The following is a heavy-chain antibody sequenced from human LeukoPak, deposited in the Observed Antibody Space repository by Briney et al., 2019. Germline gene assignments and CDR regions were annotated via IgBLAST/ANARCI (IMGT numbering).Heavy chain of an antibody. D-gene: IGHD3-22*01. J-gene: IGHJ5*02. V-gene: IGHV1-18*01. CDR3: ARLDYGGYFCDH. CDR1: GYTFNTYG. Sequence: GASMKVSCKASGYTFNTYGISWVRQAPGQGLEWMGWIGTYNVNTNYAQKLQGRVTMTTDTSTSTAYMELRSLRSDDTAVYYCARLDYGGYFCDHWGQGTLVTVSS. CDR2: IGTYNVNT.